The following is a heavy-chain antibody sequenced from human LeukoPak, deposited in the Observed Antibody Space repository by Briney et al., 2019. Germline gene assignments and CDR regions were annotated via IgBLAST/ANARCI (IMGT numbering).Heavy chain of an antibody. V-gene: IGHV3-23*01. CDR1: GFTFSSYA. D-gene: IGHD7-27*01. CDR2: ISGSGGSP. J-gene: IGHJ6*04. CDR3: AKALENWGPYYYYGMDV. Sequence: GGSLRLSCAASGFTFSSYAMSGVRGAPGKGLEGVSPISGSGGSPYYADSVKGRFTIFRDNSKNTLYLQMNSLRAEDTAVYYCAKALENWGPYYYYGMDVWGKGTTVTVSS.